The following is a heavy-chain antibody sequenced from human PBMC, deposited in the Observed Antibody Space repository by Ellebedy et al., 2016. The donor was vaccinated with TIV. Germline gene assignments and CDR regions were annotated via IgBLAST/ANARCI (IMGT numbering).Heavy chain of an antibody. CDR1: GFTFSDYY. D-gene: IGHD1-26*01. CDR2: CRNKANRHTT. CDR3: TRSGSYDSFHY. J-gene: IGHJ4*02. Sequence: PGGSLRLSCAASGFTFSDYYMDWVRQAPGKGLEWVGRCRNKANRHTTEYAASVKGRFTISRDDSKNSLYLQMNSLKTEDTAMYYCTRSGSYDSFHYWGQGTLVTVSS. V-gene: IGHV3-72*01.